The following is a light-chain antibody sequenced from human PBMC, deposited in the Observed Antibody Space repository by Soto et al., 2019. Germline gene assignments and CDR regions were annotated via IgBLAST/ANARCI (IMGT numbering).Light chain of an antibody. CDR2: SYD. CDR1: SSNLGDNT. Sequence: QSVLTQPPSASGTPGQRVTISCSTSSSNLGDNTVNWYQHVPGTAPKLLIYSYDQRPSGVPDRFSGSRSGTSASLAISGLQSEDEADYYCAAWDATMAGYVFGTGTKVTVL. V-gene: IGLV1-44*01. CDR3: AAWDATMAGYV. J-gene: IGLJ1*01.